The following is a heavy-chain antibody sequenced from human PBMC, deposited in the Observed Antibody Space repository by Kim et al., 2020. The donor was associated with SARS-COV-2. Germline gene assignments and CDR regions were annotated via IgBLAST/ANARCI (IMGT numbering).Heavy chain of an antibody. CDR2: ISPYNGNT. Sequence: ASVKVSCKASGYSFSDYDINWVRQGPGQGIEWMGWISPYNGNTNYAQKFQDRVIMTTDTSTSTGYMELRSLRSDDTAVYYCMTTPPYSNTWYFDYWGQGTLVTVSS. J-gene: IGHJ4*02. CDR1: GYSFSDYD. CDR3: MTTPPYSNTWYFDY. V-gene: IGHV1-18*01. D-gene: IGHD4-4*01.